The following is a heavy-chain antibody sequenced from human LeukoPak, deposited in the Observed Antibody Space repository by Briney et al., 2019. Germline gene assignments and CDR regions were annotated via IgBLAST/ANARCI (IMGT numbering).Heavy chain of an antibody. CDR2: RNEEGSVM. V-gene: IGHV3-7*05. CDR3: ATYCGGDCYSPHDAFDM. D-gene: IGHD2-21*02. CDR1: GFTFSKQR. Sequence: GGSLTLSCVASGFTFSKQRRTWVRQARGKELASVANRNEEGSVMSYVDSVKGRFTISRDNDKNSLYLQMISLRADDTAVYYCATYCGGDCYSPHDAFDMWGQGTIVIVSS. J-gene: IGHJ3*02.